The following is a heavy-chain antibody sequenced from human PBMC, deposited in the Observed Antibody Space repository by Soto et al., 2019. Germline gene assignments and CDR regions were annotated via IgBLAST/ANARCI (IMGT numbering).Heavy chain of an antibody. CDR3: AHKRDVPRGFKY. Sequence: QITLKESGPPLVKPTQTLTLTCTFSGFSLSINGVAVGWIRQPPGQALEWLALTYWDDDQRYNPSLKNRLTIPHDTSRNQFVLTMTNMDPVDTATYYCAHKRDVPRGFKYWGQGTLVTVSS. V-gene: IGHV2-5*02. CDR2: TYWDDDQ. CDR1: GFSLSINGVA. J-gene: IGHJ4*02.